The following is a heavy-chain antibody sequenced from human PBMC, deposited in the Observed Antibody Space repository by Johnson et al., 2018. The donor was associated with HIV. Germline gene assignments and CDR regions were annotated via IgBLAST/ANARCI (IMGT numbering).Heavy chain of an antibody. CDR2: ISYDGSNK. CDR3: AREGTLGAFDI. Sequence: QMQLVESGGGVVQPGQSLRLSCAASGLTFSSYGMHWVRQAPGKGLEWVALISYDGSNKYYADSVKGRFTISRDNSKNTLYLQMNSLRAEDTAVYYWAREGTLGAFDIWGQGTMVTVSS. CDR1: GLTFSSYG. V-gene: IGHV3-30*03. J-gene: IGHJ3*02. D-gene: IGHD1-1*01.